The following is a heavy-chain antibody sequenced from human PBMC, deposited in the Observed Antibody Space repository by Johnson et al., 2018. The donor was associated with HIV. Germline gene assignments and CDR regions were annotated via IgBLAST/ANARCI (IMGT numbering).Heavy chain of an antibody. Sequence: QVQLVESGGGVVQPGRSLRLSCAASGFTFSSYAMHWVRQAPGKGLEWVAVISYDGSNKYYADSVKGRFTISIASSKNTLYLQMNSLRAEDTAVYYCARDPLTAARWGPMNGGAFDIWGQGTMVTVSS. CDR1: GFTFSSYA. D-gene: IGHD6-6*01. J-gene: IGHJ3*02. CDR3: ARDPLTAARWGPMNGGAFDI. CDR2: ISYDGSNK. V-gene: IGHV3-30*04.